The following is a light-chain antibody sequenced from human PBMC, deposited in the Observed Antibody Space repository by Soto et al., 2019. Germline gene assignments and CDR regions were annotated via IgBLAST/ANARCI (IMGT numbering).Light chain of an antibody. Sequence: DVVLTQSPLALPVTLGQPASISCRSSQSLVYSDGNTYLNWFHQRPGQSPRRLIYRVSNRDSGVPDRFSGSGAGTYFTLTISRVEAEDVGIYYCMQGTHWPPITFGPGTKVDIK. V-gene: IGKV2-30*01. CDR2: RVS. J-gene: IGKJ3*01. CDR1: QSLVYSDGNTY. CDR3: MQGTHWPPIT.